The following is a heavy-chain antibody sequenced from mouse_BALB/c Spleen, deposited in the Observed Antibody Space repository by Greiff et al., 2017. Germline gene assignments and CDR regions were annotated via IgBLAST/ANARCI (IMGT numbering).Heavy chain of an antibody. CDR1: GYAFTNYL. Sequence: QVHVKQSGAELVRPGTSVKVSRKASGYAFTNYLIEWVKQRPGQGLEWIGVINPGSGGTNYNEKFKGKATLTADKSSSTAYMQLSSLTSDDSAVYFCARRSSGYFDYWGQGTTLTVSS. V-gene: IGHV1-54*01. CDR2: INPGSGGT. CDR3: ARRSSGYFDY. D-gene: IGHD3-1*01. J-gene: IGHJ2*01.